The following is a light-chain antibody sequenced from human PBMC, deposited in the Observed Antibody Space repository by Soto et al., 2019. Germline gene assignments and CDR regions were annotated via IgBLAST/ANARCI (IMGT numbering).Light chain of an antibody. J-gene: IGKJ1*01. V-gene: IGKV3-20*01. CDR2: GAS. CDR3: QQYVTSPWA. Sequence: IVLTHSPGTLSFSPWSRSTLSCRSSQSVSSSFLAWYQQKPGQAPRLLIYGASNRATGIPDRFSGSGSGTDFTLTISRLEPEDFAVYYCQQYVTSPWAFGQGTKVDIK. CDR1: QSVSSSF.